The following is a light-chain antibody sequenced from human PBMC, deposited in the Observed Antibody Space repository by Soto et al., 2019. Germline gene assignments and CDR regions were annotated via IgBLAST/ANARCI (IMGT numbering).Light chain of an antibody. Sequence: EIVLTQAPATLSLSPGERATLSCRASQSIGNYIAWYQQKPGQAPRLLVYDVFNRATGIPARFSGSGSGTDFTLTISSLEPEDFAVYCCLQRAAWPWTFGQGTKVEVK. V-gene: IGKV3-11*01. CDR2: DVF. J-gene: IGKJ1*01. CDR1: QSIGNY. CDR3: LQRAAWPWT.